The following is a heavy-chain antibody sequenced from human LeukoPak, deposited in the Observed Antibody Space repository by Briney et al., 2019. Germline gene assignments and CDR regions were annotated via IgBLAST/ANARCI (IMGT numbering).Heavy chain of an antibody. CDR3: AKGYGAYCGGDCYSPFDY. Sequence: GGSLRLSCAASGFTFSSYGMHWVRQAPGKGPEWVAAISYDGSNKYYADSVKGRFTISRDNSKNTLYLQMNSLRAEDTAVYYCAKGYGAYCGGDCYSPFDYWGQGTLVTVSS. D-gene: IGHD2-21*02. CDR2: ISYDGSNK. J-gene: IGHJ4*02. V-gene: IGHV3-30*18. CDR1: GFTFSSYG.